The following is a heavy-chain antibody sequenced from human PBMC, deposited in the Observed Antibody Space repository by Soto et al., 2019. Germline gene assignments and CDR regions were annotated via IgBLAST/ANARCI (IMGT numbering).Heavy chain of an antibody. CDR2: INAGNGNT. V-gene: IGHV1-3*01. J-gene: IGHJ3*02. D-gene: IGHD3-10*01. CDR1: GYTFTSYA. Sequence: ASVKVSCKASGYTFTSYAMHWVRQAPGQRLEWMGWINAGNGNTKYSQKFQGRVTITRDTAASTAYMGLSSLRSEDTAVYYCARDDLIVWPQLGSGSYAFDIWGQGTMVTVS. CDR3: ARDDLIVWPQLGSGSYAFDI.